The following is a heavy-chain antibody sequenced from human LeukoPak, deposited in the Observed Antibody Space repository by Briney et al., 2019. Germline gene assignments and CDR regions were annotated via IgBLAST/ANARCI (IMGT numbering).Heavy chain of an antibody. CDR2: INYSGNT. Sequence: SETLSLTCTVSGDSISSSPYFCGWLRQPPGKGLEWIGSINYSGNTYFNPSLQSRVAISVDTSKNQFSLKLSSLTAADTAVYSCARPSGRNWNAFDIWGQGTMVTVSS. CDR1: GDSISSSPYF. V-gene: IGHV4-39*01. J-gene: IGHJ3*02. CDR3: ARPSGRNWNAFDI. D-gene: IGHD1-14*01.